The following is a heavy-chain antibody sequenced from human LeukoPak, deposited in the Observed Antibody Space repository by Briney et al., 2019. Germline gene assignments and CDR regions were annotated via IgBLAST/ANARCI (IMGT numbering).Heavy chain of an antibody. D-gene: IGHD3-3*01. Sequence: ASVKLSLTCSVYSVTSFGISWVRHAPGQGLEWVGWSRGYNGNTNFAQKLQGRVTLTTDTSTNTAYMELRSLRSDATAVYYCERWAGCITITAVGDFDYWGQGTLVTVSS. V-gene: IGHV1-18*01. CDR3: ERWAGCITITAVGDFDY. J-gene: IGHJ4*02. CDR2: SRGYNGNT. CDR1: VYSVTSFG.